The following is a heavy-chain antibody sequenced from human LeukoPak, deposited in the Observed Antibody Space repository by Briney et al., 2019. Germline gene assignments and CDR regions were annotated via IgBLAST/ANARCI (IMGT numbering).Heavy chain of an antibody. CDR3: ARDGEYDPGYFDY. Sequence: PGGSLRLSCAASGFTFSSYWVSWVRQAPGKGLEWVSYISSSSSTIYYADSVKGRFTISRDNAKNSLYLQMNSLRAEDTAVYYCARDGEYDPGYFDYWGQGTLVTVSS. D-gene: IGHD2/OR15-2a*01. V-gene: IGHV3-48*01. J-gene: IGHJ4*02. CDR1: GFTFSSYW. CDR2: ISSSSSTI.